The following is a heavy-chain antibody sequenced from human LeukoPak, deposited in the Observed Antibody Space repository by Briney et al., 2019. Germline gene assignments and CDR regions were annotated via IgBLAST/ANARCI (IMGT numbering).Heavy chain of an antibody. CDR3: ARDSLEVTARPTLGY. CDR1: GYTFTSYY. Sequence: ASVKVSCKASGYTFTSYYMHWVRQAPGQGLEWMGIINPSGGSTSYAQKFQGRVTMTRDMSTSTVYMELSSLRPEDTAVYYCARDSLEVTARPTLGYWGQGTLVTVSS. CDR2: INPSGGST. D-gene: IGHD6-6*01. J-gene: IGHJ4*02. V-gene: IGHV1-46*01.